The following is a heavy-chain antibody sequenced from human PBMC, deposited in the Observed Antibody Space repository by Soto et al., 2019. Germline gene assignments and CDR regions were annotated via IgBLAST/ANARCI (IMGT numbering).Heavy chain of an antibody. CDR2: VYYTGST. J-gene: IGHJ4*02. CDR1: GDSISSSSYY. Sequence: PSETLSLTCTVSGDSISSSSYYWGWIRQPPGKGLEWIGSVYYTGSTYYSPSLKSRVTISVDTSKNQFSLKLSSVTAADTAVYYCARLFIWGGKDLIEYWGQGTLVTVSS. CDR3: ARLFIWGGKDLIEY. V-gene: IGHV4-39*01. D-gene: IGHD3-3*01.